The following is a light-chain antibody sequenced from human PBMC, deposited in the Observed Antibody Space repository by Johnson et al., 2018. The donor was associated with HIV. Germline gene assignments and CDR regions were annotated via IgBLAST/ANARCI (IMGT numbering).Light chain of an antibody. CDR3: GTWDSSHYV. CDR1: SSNIGNNY. CDR2: ENN. J-gene: IGLJ1*01. Sequence: QSVLTQPPSVSAAPGQKVTISCSGSSSNIGNNYVSWYQQLPGTAPKLLIYENNKRPSGIPDRFSGSKSGTSHTLGITGLQPGAAADYYSGTWDSSHYVFGTGTKVTVL. V-gene: IGLV1-51*02.